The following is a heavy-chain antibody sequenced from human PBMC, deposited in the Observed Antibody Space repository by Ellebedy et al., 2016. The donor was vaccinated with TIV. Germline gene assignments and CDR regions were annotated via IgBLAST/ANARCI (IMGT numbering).Heavy chain of an antibody. CDR1: GFTFSSYW. V-gene: IGHV3-7*01. CDR3: ARDRQAITFGGVIASDY. J-gene: IGHJ4*02. CDR2: IKHDGSEK. D-gene: IGHD3-16*02. Sequence: PGGSLRLSCAASGFTFSSYWMSWVRQAPGTGLEWVANIKHDGSEKYYVDSVKGRFTISRDNAKNSLYLQMNSLRAEDTAVYYCARDRQAITFGGVIASDYWGQGTLVTVSS.